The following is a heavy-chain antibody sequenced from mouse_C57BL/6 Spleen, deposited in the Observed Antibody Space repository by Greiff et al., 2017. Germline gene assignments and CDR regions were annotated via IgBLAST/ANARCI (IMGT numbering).Heavy chain of an antibody. CDR2: IDTSDSYT. CDR1: GYTFTSYW. V-gene: IGHV1-69*01. CDR3: ARSSYGLDY. D-gene: IGHD1-1*01. Sequence: QVQLQQPGAELVMPGASVKLSCKASGYTFTSYWMHWVKQRPGQGLEWIGEIDTSDSYTKYNQKFKGKSTLTVDKSSSTAYMQLSSLTSEDSAVYYCARSSYGLDYWGQGTTLTVSS. J-gene: IGHJ2*01.